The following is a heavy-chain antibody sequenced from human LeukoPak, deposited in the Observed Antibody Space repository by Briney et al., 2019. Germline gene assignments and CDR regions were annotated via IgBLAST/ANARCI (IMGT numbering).Heavy chain of an antibody. V-gene: IGHV1-2*02. J-gene: IGHJ4*02. D-gene: IGHD6-6*01. Sequence: GASVEVSCKASGYTFTGYYMHWVRQAPGQGLEWMGWINPNSGGTNYAQKFQGRVTMTRDTSISTVYMELSRLRSDDTAVYYCARVGYSSSSGARLWGQGTLVTVSS. CDR1: GYTFTGYY. CDR2: INPNSGGT. CDR3: ARVGYSSSSGARL.